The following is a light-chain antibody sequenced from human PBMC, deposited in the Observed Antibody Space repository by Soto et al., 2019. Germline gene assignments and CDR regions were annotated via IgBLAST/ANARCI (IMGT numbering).Light chain of an antibody. V-gene: IGLV2-8*01. Sequence: QSVLTQPPSAYGSPGQYVTISCTGTRTDVGGYNYVSWFQQHPGKASNVMIYEVNKRPSWVPDRFSGSKSGEPASLTVSWHHAENAVDYYCSSYAGSHLYVCVTGTQVTV. J-gene: IGLJ1*01. CDR2: EVN. CDR3: SSYAGSHLYV. CDR1: RTDVGGYNY.